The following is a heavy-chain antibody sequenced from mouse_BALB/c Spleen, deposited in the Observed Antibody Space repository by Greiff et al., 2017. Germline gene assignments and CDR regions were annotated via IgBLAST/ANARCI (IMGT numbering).Heavy chain of an antibody. Sequence: VQLKQSGAELVRPGTSVKVSCKASGYAFTNYLIEWVKQRPGQGLEWIGVINPGSGGTNYNEKFKGKATLTADKSSSTAYMQLSSLTSDDSAVYFCARSYGSSLAWFAYWGQGTLVTVSA. CDR1: GYAFTNYL. V-gene: IGHV1-54*01. J-gene: IGHJ3*01. CDR2: INPGSGGT. D-gene: IGHD1-1*01. CDR3: ARSYGSSLAWFAY.